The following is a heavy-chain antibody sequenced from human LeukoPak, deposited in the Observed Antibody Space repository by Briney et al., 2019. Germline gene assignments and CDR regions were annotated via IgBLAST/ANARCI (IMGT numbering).Heavy chain of an antibody. CDR1: GGSISSYY. CDR2: IYYSGST. J-gene: IGHJ3*02. D-gene: IGHD3-10*01. CDR3: ARDGITMVRGVINGAFDI. V-gene: IGHV4-59*01. Sequence: SETLSLTCTVSGGSISSYYWSWIRQPPGKGLGWIGYIYYSGSTNYNPSLKSRVTISVDTSKNQFSLKLSSVTAADTAVYYCARDGITMVRGVINGAFDIWGQGTMVTVSS.